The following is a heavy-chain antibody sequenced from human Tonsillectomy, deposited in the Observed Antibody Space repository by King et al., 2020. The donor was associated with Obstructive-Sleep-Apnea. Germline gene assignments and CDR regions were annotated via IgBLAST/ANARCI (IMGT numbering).Heavy chain of an antibody. J-gene: IGHJ5*02. Sequence: VQLQESGPGLVKPSQTLSLTCTVSGASISSGGYYWSWIRQLPGKGLGWFGYIYYSGSTYYNPSLKSRVTISVDTSKNQFSLKLTSVTAADTAVYYCAGDWAGTPGGPWFDPGGQGTLVTVSS. CDR1: GASISSGGYY. CDR2: IYYSGST. D-gene: IGHD3-10*01. V-gene: IGHV4-31*03. CDR3: AGDWAGTPGGPWFDP.